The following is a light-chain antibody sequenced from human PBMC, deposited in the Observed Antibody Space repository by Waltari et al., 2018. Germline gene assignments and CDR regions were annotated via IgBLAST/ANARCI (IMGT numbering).Light chain of an antibody. CDR3: QSYDTSLSVV. Sequence: QSVLTQPPSVSGAPGQRVPISCTGTGSNLWAGYAVHWYQQLPRAAPKLLIYGSTSRPLGVPARFFGSTSGTSASLAITGLQAEDEADYYCQSYDTSLSVVFGGGTKLTVL. CDR1: GSNLWAGYA. V-gene: IGLV1-40*01. J-gene: IGLJ3*02. CDR2: GST.